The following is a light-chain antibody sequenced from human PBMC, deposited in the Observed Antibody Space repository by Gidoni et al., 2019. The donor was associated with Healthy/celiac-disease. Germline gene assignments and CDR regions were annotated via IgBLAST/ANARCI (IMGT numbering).Light chain of an antibody. CDR1: QSISSY. J-gene: IGKJ4*01. CDR2: AAS. CDR3: QQSYSTPLT. Sequence: DIQMTQSPSSLSASVGDRVTITCRASQSISSYLNWYQQKPGKAPKLLIYAASSLQSGVPSRFSRSGSGTDFTLTIRSLQPEDFATYYCQQSYSTPLTFGGGTKVEIK. V-gene: IGKV1-39*01.